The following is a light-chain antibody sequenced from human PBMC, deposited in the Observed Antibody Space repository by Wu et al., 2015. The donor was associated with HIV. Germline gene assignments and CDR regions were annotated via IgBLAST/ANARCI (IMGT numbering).Light chain of an antibody. CDR1: QSLSSD. CDR3: QQYNNWPPGTWT. V-gene: IGKV3-15*01. CDR2: GAS. J-gene: IGKJ1*01. Sequence: EILMTQSPATLSVSPGERATLSCRASQSLSSDLAWYQQKPGQAPRLLIYGASTRATGIPARFSGSGSETEFTLTISSMQSEDIAIYYCQQYNNWPPGTWTFGQGTKVEIK.